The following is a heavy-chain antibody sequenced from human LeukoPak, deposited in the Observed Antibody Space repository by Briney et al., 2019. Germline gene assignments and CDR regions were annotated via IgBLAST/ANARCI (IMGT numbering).Heavy chain of an antibody. Sequence: SETLSLTCTVSGGSISSSSYYWGWLRQPPGKGLEWIGSIYYSGSTYYNPSLKSRVTISVNTSKNQFSLKLSSVTAADTAVYYCARATYYYDSSGYIWYFDLWGRGTLVTVSS. CDR2: IYYSGST. J-gene: IGHJ2*01. CDR3: ARATYYYDSSGYIWYFDL. D-gene: IGHD3-22*01. V-gene: IGHV4-39*07. CDR1: GGSISSSSYY.